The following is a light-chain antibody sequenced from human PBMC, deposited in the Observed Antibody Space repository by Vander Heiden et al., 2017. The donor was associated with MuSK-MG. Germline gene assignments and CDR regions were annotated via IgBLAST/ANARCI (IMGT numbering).Light chain of an antibody. CDR3: QQVNSYPIT. Sequence: AIQLTQSPSSLSASIGDRVTITCRASQDISRALGWYQQKPGKSPKLLIYDASLLESGVPSRFSGSGSGTDFTLTISSLQPEDFATYYCQQVNSYPITFGQGTRLDIK. CDR2: DAS. V-gene: IGKV1-13*02. CDR1: QDISRA. J-gene: IGKJ5*01.